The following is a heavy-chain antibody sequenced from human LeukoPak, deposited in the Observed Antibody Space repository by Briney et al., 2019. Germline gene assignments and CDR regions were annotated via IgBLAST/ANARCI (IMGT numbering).Heavy chain of an antibody. CDR1: GGTFSSYA. CDR2: IIPILGIA. Sequence: ASVKVSCKASGGTFSSYAISWVRQAPGQGLEWMGRIIPILGIANYAQKFQGRVTITADKSTSTAYMELSSPRSEDTAVYYCARDGNGDYSDYWGQGTLVTVSS. D-gene: IGHD1-1*01. V-gene: IGHV1-69*04. CDR3: ARDGNGDYSDY. J-gene: IGHJ4*02.